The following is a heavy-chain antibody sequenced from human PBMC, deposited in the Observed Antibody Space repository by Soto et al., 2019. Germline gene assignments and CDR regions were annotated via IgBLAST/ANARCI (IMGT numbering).Heavy chain of an antibody. D-gene: IGHD3-16*02. CDR3: IRERGRLDPGAVTGLDV. CDR1: GFTFSAYD. V-gene: IGHV3-13*01. Sequence: EVQLVESGGGLVQPGGSLRLSCAASGFTFSAYDMHWVRQPTGKGLEWVSAIGAAGDTYYPGSVKGRFTISRENAKNSLYPQIDPLAAEATGVYYCIRERGRLDPGAVTGLDVGGQGTRVTVTS. J-gene: IGHJ6*02. CDR2: IGAAGDT.